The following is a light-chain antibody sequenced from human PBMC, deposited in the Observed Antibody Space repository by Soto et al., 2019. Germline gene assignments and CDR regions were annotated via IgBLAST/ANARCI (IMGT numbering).Light chain of an antibody. Sequence: EIVLTQSPATLSLSPGERATLSCRASQSVSSYLAWYQQKPGQAPRLLIYDASNRATGIPARFSGSGAGTDFTPTISSLEPEDSAEYYCQQRSNWPHSTLGQGTKLQIK. CDR1: QSVSSY. CDR3: QQRSNWPHST. CDR2: DAS. V-gene: IGKV3-11*01. J-gene: IGKJ1*01.